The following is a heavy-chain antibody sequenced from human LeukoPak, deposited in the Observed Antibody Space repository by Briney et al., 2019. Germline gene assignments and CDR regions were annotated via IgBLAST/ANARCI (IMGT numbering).Heavy chain of an antibody. CDR3: ARGYCSGGSCYSVSGFDY. D-gene: IGHD2-15*01. J-gene: IGHJ4*02. V-gene: IGHV4-59*01. CDR2: IYYSGST. CDR1: GGSISSYY. Sequence: PSETLSLTCTVSGGSISSYYWSWIRQPPGKGLEWIGNIYYSGSTNYNPSLKSRVTISVDTSKKQFSLKLSSVTAADTAVYYCARGYCSGGSCYSVSGFDYWGQGTLVTVSS.